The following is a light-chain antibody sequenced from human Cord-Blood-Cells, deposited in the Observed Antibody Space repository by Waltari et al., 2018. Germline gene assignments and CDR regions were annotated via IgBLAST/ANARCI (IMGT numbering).Light chain of an antibody. Sequence: DIQMTQSPSTLSASVGDRVTITCRASQSISSWFAWYQQKPGKAPKLLIYDASMLESGVPSRFSGSGSGTEFTLTISSLQPDDFATYYCQQYNSYSYTFGQGTKLEMK. V-gene: IGKV1-5*01. J-gene: IGKJ2*01. CDR1: QSISSW. CDR3: QQYNSYSYT. CDR2: DAS.